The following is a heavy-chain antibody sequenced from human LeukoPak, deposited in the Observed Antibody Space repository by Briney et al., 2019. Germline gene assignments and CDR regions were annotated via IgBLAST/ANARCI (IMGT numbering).Heavy chain of an antibody. CDR3: ARAGRSGSYYDFDY. CDR1: GFTVSSNC. CDR2: IYSGGST. J-gene: IGHJ4*02. Sequence: GGSLRLSCAASGFTVSSNCMSWVRQAPGKGLEWVSVIYSGGSTYYADSVKGRFTISRDNSKNTLYLQMNSLRAEDTAVYYCARAGRSGSYYDFDYWGQGTLVTVSS. D-gene: IGHD1-26*01. V-gene: IGHV3-53*01.